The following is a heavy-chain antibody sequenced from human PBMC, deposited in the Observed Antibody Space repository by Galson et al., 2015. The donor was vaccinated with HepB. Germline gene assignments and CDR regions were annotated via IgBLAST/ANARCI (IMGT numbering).Heavy chain of an antibody. Sequence: SVKVSCKASGGTFSSYAISWVRQAPGQGLEWMGGIIPIFGTANYAQKFQGRVTITADESTSTAYMELSSLRSEDTAVYYCARGKVVVVPAAPYYYYGMDVWGQGTTVTVSS. CDR3: ARGKVVVVPAAPYYYYGMDV. V-gene: IGHV1-69*13. D-gene: IGHD2-2*01. CDR2: IIPIFGTA. J-gene: IGHJ6*02. CDR1: GGTFSSYA.